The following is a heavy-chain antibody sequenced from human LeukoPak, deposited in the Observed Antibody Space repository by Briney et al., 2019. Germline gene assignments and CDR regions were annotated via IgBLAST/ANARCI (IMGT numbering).Heavy chain of an antibody. Sequence: GGSLRLSCAASELTVSSNCMTWVRQAPGKGLEWVSFIYSDGSTYYADSVGGRFTISRDNAKNTLYLQMDSLRAEDTATYYCVTYNWEYEADFWGQGTLVTVSS. CDR3: VTYNWEYEADF. CDR2: IYSDGST. J-gene: IGHJ4*02. V-gene: IGHV3-66*01. CDR1: ELTVSSNC. D-gene: IGHD1-20*01.